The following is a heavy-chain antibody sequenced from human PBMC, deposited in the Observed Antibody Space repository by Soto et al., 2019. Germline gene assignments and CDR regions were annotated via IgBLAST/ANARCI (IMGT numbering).Heavy chain of an antibody. CDR2: INSDGSST. J-gene: IGHJ2*01. D-gene: IGHD6-19*01. CDR3: ARDRSSGWYGGSYWYFDL. Sequence: EVQLVESGGGLVQPGGSLRLSCAASGFTFSSYWMHWVRQAPGKGLVWVSRINSDGSSTSYADSVKGRFTISRDNAKNTLYLQMNSLRAEDTAVYYCARDRSSGWYGGSYWYFDLWGRGTLVTVSS. V-gene: IGHV3-74*01. CDR1: GFTFSSYW.